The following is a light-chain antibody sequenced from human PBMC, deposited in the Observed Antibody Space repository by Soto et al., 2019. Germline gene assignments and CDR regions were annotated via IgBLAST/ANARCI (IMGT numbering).Light chain of an antibody. Sequence: QSVLTQPPSVSGAPGQRVTISCSGSSSNIGSNTVNWYQHLPGTAPKLLIYSSNQRPSGVPDRFSGSKSGTSASLAVSGLQSEDEADYYCAAWDDSLNGDVFGTGTKLTVL. CDR2: SSN. CDR3: AAWDDSLNGDV. J-gene: IGLJ1*01. V-gene: IGLV1-44*01. CDR1: SSNIGSNT.